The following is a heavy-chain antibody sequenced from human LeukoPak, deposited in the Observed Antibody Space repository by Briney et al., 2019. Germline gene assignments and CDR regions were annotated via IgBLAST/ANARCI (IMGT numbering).Heavy chain of an antibody. CDR1: GFTFSNYA. CDR3: ARDSTYYYDSGSSGPHYFDN. V-gene: IGHV3-30*01. CDR2: ISSGGTYE. D-gene: IGHD3-10*01. J-gene: IGHJ4*02. Sequence: HPGGSLRLSCAASGFTFSNYAMHWVRQAPGKGLEWVSLISSGGTYEYYADSVKGRFTISRDNSKNTLYLHLNSLRAEDTAVYYCARDSTYYYDSGSSGPHYFDNWGQGTLVTVSS.